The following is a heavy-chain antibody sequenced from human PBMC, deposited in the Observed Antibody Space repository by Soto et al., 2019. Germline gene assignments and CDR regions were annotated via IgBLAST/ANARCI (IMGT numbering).Heavy chain of an antibody. CDR3: ARGYKQAAITMIVVVPLMDV. D-gene: IGHD3-22*01. CDR2: ISYDGSNK. J-gene: IGHJ6*02. V-gene: IGHV3-30*01. Sequence: GGSLRLSCAASGFTFSSYAIHGGRQAPGKGLEWVAVISYDGSNKYYADSVKGRFTISRDNSKNTLYLQMNSLRAEDTAVYYCARGYKQAAITMIVVVPLMDVWGQGTTVTVSS. CDR1: GFTFSSYA.